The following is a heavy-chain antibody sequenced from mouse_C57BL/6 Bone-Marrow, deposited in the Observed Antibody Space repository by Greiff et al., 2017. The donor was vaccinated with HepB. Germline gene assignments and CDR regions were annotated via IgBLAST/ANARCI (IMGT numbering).Heavy chain of an antibody. D-gene: IGHD1-1*01. Sequence: DVKLVESGAELVKPGASVKLSCTASGFNIKDYYMHWVKQRTEQGLEWIGRIDPEDGETKYAPKFQGKATITADTSSNTAYLQLSSLTSEDTAVYYCAVYVGGYAMDYWGQGTSVTVSS. CDR2: IDPEDGET. CDR3: AVYVGGYAMDY. CDR1: GFNIKDYY. J-gene: IGHJ4*01. V-gene: IGHV14-2*01.